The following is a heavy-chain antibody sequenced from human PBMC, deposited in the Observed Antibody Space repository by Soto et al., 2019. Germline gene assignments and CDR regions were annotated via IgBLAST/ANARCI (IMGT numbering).Heavy chain of an antibody. CDR1: GFTFSSYA. CDR2: ISGSGGST. CDR3: AMTPLGIAAAGTDY. J-gene: IGHJ4*02. Sequence: PGGSLRLSCAASGFTFSSYAMSWVRQAPGKGLEWVSAISGSGGSTYYADSVKGRFTISRDNSKNTLYLQMNSLRAEDTAVYYCAMTPLGIAAAGTDYWGQGTLVTSPQ. V-gene: IGHV3-23*01. D-gene: IGHD6-13*01.